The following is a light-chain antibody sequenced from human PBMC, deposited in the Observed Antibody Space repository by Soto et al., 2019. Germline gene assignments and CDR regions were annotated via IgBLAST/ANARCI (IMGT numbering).Light chain of an antibody. V-gene: IGKV1-5*01. CDR3: QHYNDFLLI. CDR1: QRISRS. J-gene: IGKJ3*01. Sequence: DIQMTQSPSTLSASVGDRVTITCRASQRISRSLAWYQQNPGKAPKLLIFDASSLESGVPSRFSGSGSGTEFTLTISSLQPDDFATDYCQHYNDFLLIFGPGTTVDIK. CDR2: DAS.